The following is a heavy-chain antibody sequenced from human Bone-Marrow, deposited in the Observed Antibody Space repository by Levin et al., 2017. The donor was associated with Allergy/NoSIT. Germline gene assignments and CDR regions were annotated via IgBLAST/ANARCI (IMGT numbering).Heavy chain of an antibody. J-gene: IGHJ4*02. CDR2: INQSGST. CDR3: ARGRGGYYYGLGTYSSYFDY. V-gene: IGHV4-34*01. Sequence: SQTLSLTCGVYGGSFSGYYWSWIRQPPGKGLEWIGEINQSGSTHYNPSLKSRVTISVDTSKNQFSLKLSSVTAADTAVYYCARGRGGYYYGLGTYSSYFDYWGQGSLVTVSS. CDR1: GGSFSGYY. D-gene: IGHD3-10*01.